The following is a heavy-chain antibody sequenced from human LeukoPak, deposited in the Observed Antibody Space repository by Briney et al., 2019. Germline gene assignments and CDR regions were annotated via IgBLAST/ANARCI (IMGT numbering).Heavy chain of an antibody. CDR1: GFTFSSYG. CDR3: AKGGSELKDMDV. CDR2: ISGSGGST. V-gene: IGHV3-23*01. Sequence: PGGSLRLSCVVSGFTFSSYGMSWVRQAPGKGLEWVSAISGSGGSTYYADSVKGRFTISRDNSKNTLYLQMNSLRAEDTAVYYCAKGGSELKDMDVWGKGTTVTISS. J-gene: IGHJ6*03. D-gene: IGHD1-1*01.